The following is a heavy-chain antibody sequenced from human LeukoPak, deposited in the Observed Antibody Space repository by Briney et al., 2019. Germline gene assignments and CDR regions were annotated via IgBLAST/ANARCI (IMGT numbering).Heavy chain of an antibody. CDR3: AELGITMIGGV. CDR1: GFSFSDSY. D-gene: IGHD3-10*02. V-gene: IGHV3-11*04. J-gene: IGHJ6*04. CDR2: ISGSSSDI. Sequence: GGSLRLSCVVSGFSFSDSYMTWIRQTPGKGLEWLAYISGSSSDIYYADSVKGRFTISRDNAKNSLYLQMNSLRAEDTAVYYCAELGITMIGGVWGKGTTVTISS.